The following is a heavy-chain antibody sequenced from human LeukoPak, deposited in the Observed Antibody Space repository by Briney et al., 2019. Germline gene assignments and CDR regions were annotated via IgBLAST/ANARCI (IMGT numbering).Heavy chain of an antibody. CDR1: GFTFSSYG. Sequence: GRSLRLSCAASGFTFSSYGMHWVRQAPGKGLEWVAVISYDGSNKHYADSVKGRFTISRDNSKNTLYLQMNSLRAEDTAVYYCAKDPTKMVRGVTYYFDYWGQGTLVTVSS. V-gene: IGHV3-30*18. CDR2: ISYDGSNK. D-gene: IGHD3-10*01. J-gene: IGHJ4*02. CDR3: AKDPTKMVRGVTYYFDY.